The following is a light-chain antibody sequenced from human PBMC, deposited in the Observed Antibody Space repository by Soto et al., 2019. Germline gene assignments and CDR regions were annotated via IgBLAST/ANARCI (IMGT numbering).Light chain of an antibody. J-gene: IGKJ5*01. CDR3: QQYGSSSIT. Sequence: EIVLTQSPATLSLSPWERATFSCRASQSVGSSYLAWYQQKPGLAPRLLIYDASSRATGIPDRFSGSGSGTDFTLTISRLEPEDFAVYYCQQYGSSSITFGQGTRLEIK. V-gene: IGKV3D-20*01. CDR2: DAS. CDR1: QSVGSSY.